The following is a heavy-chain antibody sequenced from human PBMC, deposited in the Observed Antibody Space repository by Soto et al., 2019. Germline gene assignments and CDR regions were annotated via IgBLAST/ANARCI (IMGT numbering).Heavy chain of an antibody. CDR2: IYWDDDK. CDR1: GFSLSTSGVG. CDR3: AHSIWFGEFPINMWFDP. J-gene: IGHJ5*02. Sequence: SGPTLVNPTPTLTLTCTFSGFSLSTSGVGVGWIRQPPGKALEWLALIYWDDDKRYSPSLKSVLTITKDTSKNQVVLTMTNMDPVDTATYYCAHSIWFGEFPINMWFDPWGQGTLVTVSS. V-gene: IGHV2-5*02. D-gene: IGHD3-10*01.